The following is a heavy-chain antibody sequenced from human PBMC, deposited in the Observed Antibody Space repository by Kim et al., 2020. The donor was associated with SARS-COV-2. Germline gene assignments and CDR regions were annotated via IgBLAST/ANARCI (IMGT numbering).Heavy chain of an antibody. CDR3: ARGGYSSSWYGAHWYFDL. J-gene: IGHJ2*01. Sequence: SETLSLTCAVYGGSFSGYYWSWIRQPPGKGLEWIGEINHSGSTNYNPSLKSRVSISVDTSKNQFSLKLSSVTAADTAVYYWARGGYSSSWYGAHWYFDLWGRGTLVTVSS. V-gene: IGHV4-34*01. CDR1: GGSFSGYY. CDR2: INHSGST. D-gene: IGHD6-13*01.